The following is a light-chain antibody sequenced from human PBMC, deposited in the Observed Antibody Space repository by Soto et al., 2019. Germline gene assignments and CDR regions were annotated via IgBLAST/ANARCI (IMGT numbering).Light chain of an antibody. CDR1: QSVSSGY. CDR2: DAS. V-gene: IGKV3-20*01. J-gene: IGKJ4*01. Sequence: EIVLTQSPGTLSLSPGERATLSCRASQSVSSGYLAWYQHKPGQAPRLLIYDASSRATGIPDRFSGSGSGTDFTLTISRLEPEDFAVYYCQQYGSSPAFGGGIKVEIK. CDR3: QQYGSSPA.